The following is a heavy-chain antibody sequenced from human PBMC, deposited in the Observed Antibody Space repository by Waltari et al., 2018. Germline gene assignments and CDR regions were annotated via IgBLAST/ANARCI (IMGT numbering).Heavy chain of an antibody. J-gene: IGHJ3*02. Sequence: QVHLVESGGGVVQPGRSLTVSCEASGFSVSNYGMHWVRQVPGKGVEWVAVIWYDGESKYYGDSMKGRFTISRDNSKNTLSLQMNSLRAEDTAIYYCARDPVGVPNAFAIWGQGTMVTVSS. CDR1: GFSVSNYG. CDR3: ARDPVGVPNAFAI. D-gene: IGHD3-16*01. V-gene: IGHV3-33*01. CDR2: IWYDGESK.